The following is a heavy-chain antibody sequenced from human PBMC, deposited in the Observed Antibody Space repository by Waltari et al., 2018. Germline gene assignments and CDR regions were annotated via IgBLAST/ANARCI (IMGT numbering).Heavy chain of an antibody. Sequence: EVQLVESGGGLVQPGGSLRLSCAASGFTFSSYWMSWVRQAPGKGLEWVANIKQDGSEKYYVDSGKGRFTISRDNAKNSLYLQMNSLRAEDTAVYYCAREGGSSSWFDAFDIWGQGTMVTVSS. CDR2: IKQDGSEK. J-gene: IGHJ3*02. CDR1: GFTFSSYW. V-gene: IGHV3-7*01. CDR3: AREGGSSSWFDAFDI. D-gene: IGHD6-13*01.